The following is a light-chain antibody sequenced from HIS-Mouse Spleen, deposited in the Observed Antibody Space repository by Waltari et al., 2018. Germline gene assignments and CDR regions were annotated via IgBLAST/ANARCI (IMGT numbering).Light chain of an antibody. V-gene: IGLV3-25*03. CDR1: ALPKQY. CDR2: KDS. J-gene: IGLJ3*02. Sequence: SYELTQPPSVSVSPGQTARITCSGDALPKQYAYWYQQKPGQAPVLVIYKDSERPSGSPERFSGSSSGTTVTLTISGVQAEDEADYYCQSADSSGTGWVFGGGTKLTFL. CDR3: QSADSSGTGWV.